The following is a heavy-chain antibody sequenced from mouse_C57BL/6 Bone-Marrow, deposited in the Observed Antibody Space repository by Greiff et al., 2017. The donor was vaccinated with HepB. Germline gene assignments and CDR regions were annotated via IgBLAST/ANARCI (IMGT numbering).Heavy chain of an antibody. Sequence: VQLQQSGPELVKPGASVKMSCKASGYTFTDYNMHWVKQSHGKSLEWIGYINPNNGGTSYNQKFKGKATLTVNKSSSTAYMELRSLTSEDSAVYYCARGMVTTKAWFAYWGQGTLVTVSA. V-gene: IGHV1-22*01. CDR2: INPNNGGT. J-gene: IGHJ3*01. CDR1: GYTFTDYN. CDR3: ARGMVTTKAWFAY. D-gene: IGHD2-2*01.